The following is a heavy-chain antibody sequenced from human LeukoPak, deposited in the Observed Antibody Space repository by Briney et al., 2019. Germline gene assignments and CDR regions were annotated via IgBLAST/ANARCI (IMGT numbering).Heavy chain of an antibody. CDR3: ARGFTFAED. D-gene: IGHD3-16*01. CDR2: IDPNGTT. CDR1: GGAFSGYS. Sequence: ASETLSLTCAVYGGAFSGYSWSWNRQPPGKGLEWIGEIDPNGTTNYNPSLKSRVIVSVDTSKNQFSLNLNSVTAADTAVYYCARGFTFAEDWGQGTLVTVSS. V-gene: IGHV4-34*01. J-gene: IGHJ4*02.